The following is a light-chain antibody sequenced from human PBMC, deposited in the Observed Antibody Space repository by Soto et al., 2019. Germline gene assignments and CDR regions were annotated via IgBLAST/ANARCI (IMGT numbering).Light chain of an antibody. CDR1: ASNIGANYD. J-gene: IGLJ3*02. V-gene: IGLV1-40*01. CDR3: QSYDFTLGAFWV. Sequence: LTQPPSVSGAPGQRVTISCTGGASNIGANYDVHWYQQLPGTAPKLLIYGTSNRPSGVPDRFSGSKSGTSASLAITGLQAEDEAHYFCQSYDFTLGAFWVFGGGTKVTVL. CDR2: GTS.